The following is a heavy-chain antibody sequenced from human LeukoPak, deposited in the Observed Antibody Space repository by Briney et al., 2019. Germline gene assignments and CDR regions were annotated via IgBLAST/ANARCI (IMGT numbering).Heavy chain of an antibody. D-gene: IGHD3-10*01. V-gene: IGHV3-64*04. J-gene: IGHJ4*02. CDR3: AKADADDVLLPN. CDR2: ISSHGGST. CDR1: GFTFSSYA. Sequence: AGGSLRLSCSASGFTFSSYAMHWVRQAPGQGLEYVSAISSHGGSTYYADSVKGRFTISRDNSKNTLYLQMNSLRAEDTAVYYCAKADADDVLLPNWGQGTLVTVSS.